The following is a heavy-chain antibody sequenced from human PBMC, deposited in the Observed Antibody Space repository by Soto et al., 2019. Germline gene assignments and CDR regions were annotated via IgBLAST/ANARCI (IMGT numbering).Heavy chain of an antibody. CDR3: GSVRPSGYVLS. Sequence: SETLSLTCAVYHGSFTGFHWTWIRRPPGKGLEWIGEIKPSGSTNYNPSLTRRVTISIDTSKNRFSLRLASVPAADTAFYYCGSVRPSGYVLSWGQGTLVTVSS. CDR2: IKPSGST. V-gene: IGHV4-34*06. J-gene: IGHJ5*02. CDR1: HGSFTGFH. D-gene: IGHD6-25*01.